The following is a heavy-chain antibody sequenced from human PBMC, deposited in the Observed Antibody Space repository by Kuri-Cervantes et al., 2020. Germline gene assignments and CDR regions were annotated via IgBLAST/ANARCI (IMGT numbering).Heavy chain of an antibody. CDR3: ARLYYYDSSGYYSYYYGMDV. CDR1: GGSSSGYY. J-gene: IGHJ6*02. CDR2: INHSGST. Sequence: GSLRLSCAVYGGSSSGYYWSWIRQPPGKGLEWIGEINHSGSTNYNPSLKSRVTISVDRSKNQFSLKLSSVTAADTAVYYCARLYYYDSSGYYSYYYGMDVWGQGTTVTVSS. V-gene: IGHV4-34*01. D-gene: IGHD3-22*01.